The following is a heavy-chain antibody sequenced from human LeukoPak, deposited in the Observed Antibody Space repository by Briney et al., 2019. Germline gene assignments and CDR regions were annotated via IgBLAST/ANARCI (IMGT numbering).Heavy chain of an antibody. J-gene: IGHJ4*02. V-gene: IGHV1-18*01. CDR1: GYTFTSYG. D-gene: IGHD3-22*01. CDR3: ARDYDSSGYYYGRAFDY. Sequence: ASVTVSCTASGYTFTSYGISWVRQAPGQGLEWMGWISAYNGNTNYAQKLQGRVTMTTDTSTSTAYMELRSLRSDDTAVYYCARDYDSSGYYYGRAFDYWGQGTLVTVSS. CDR2: ISAYNGNT.